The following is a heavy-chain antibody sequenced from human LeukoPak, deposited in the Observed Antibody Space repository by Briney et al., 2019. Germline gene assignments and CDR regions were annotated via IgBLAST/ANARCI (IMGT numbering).Heavy chain of an antibody. Sequence: GGSLRLSCAASGFTFGIHWMHWVRHAPGKGLVWVSRINYDGGSTSYADSVKGRFTISRDNAKNTLYLQMTSLRVEDTAVYFCAREAYYYDSGRSHDAFDIWGQGTMVTVSS. CDR2: INYDGGST. D-gene: IGHD3-22*01. CDR3: AREAYYYDSGRSHDAFDI. CDR1: GFTFGIHW. V-gene: IGHV3-74*01. J-gene: IGHJ3*02.